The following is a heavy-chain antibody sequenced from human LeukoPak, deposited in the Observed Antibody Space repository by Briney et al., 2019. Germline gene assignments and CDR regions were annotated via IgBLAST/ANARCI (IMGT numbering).Heavy chain of an antibody. D-gene: IGHD3-22*01. J-gene: IGHJ4*02. CDR3: ASQVVTGY. V-gene: IGHV3-21*01. Sequence: PGGSLRLSCAASGFTFSNYDMHWVRQAPGKGLEWVSSISSSSSYIYYADSVKGRFTISRDNAKNSLYLQMNSLRAEDTAVYYCASQVVTGYWGQGTLVTVSS. CDR2: ISSSSSYI. CDR1: GFTFSNYD.